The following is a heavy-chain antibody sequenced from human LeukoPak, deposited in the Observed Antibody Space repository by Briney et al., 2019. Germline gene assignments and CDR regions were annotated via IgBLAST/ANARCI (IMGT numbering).Heavy chain of an antibody. J-gene: IGHJ4*02. V-gene: IGHV1-2*06. CDR3: AKAGSSTRGPDDY. CDR2: INPNSGGT. Sequence: ASVKVSCKTSGYTFTGYYLHWVRQAPGQGLEWVGRINPNSGGTNYAQKFQGRGSMTRDTSISTAYMELSRVRSDDTAVYYCAKAGSSTRGPDDYWGQGTLVTVSS. CDR1: GYTFTGYY. D-gene: IGHD2-2*01.